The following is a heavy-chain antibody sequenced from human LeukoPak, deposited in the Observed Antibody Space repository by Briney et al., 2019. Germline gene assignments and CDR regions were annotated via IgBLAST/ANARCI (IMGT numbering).Heavy chain of an antibody. CDR2: IYYSGST. CDR1: GGSISSYY. D-gene: IGHD1-14*01. V-gene: IGHV4-59*01. J-gene: IGHJ4*02. Sequence: SETLSLTCTVSGGSISSYYWSWIRQPPGKGLEWIGYIYYSGSTNYNPSLKSRVTISVDTSKNQFSLKLSSVTAADTAVYYCARVPITGLFDYWGQGTLVTVSS. CDR3: ARVPITGLFDY.